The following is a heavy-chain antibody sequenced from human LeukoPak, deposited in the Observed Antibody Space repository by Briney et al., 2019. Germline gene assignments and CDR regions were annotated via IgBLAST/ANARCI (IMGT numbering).Heavy chain of an antibody. CDR1: GGSISSYY. Sequence: SGTLSLTCTVSGGSISSYYWSWIRQPPGKGLEWIGYIYYSGSTNYNPSLKSRVTISVDTSKNQFSLKLSSVTAADTAVYYCARDRSCSGGSCYSDAFDIWGQGTMVTVSS. CDR2: IYYSGST. J-gene: IGHJ3*02. D-gene: IGHD2-15*01. V-gene: IGHV4-59*01. CDR3: ARDRSCSGGSCYSDAFDI.